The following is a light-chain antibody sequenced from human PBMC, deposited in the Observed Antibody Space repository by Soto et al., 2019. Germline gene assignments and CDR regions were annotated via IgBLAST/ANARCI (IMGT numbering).Light chain of an antibody. CDR3: QQYGSAWT. Sequence: EIVLTQSPATLSLSPGERATLSCRASQSVRSYLAWYQQRSGQAPRLLLYGTSSRATGIPDRFSGSGSGTDFTLTINRLEPEDFAVYYCQQYGSAWTFGQGTKVEIK. CDR2: GTS. CDR1: QSVRSY. J-gene: IGKJ1*01. V-gene: IGKV3-20*01.